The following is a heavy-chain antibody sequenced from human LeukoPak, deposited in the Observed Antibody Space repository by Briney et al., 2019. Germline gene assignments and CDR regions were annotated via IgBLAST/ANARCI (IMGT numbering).Heavy chain of an antibody. CDR3: AKRYGSGSYGY. D-gene: IGHD3-10*01. Sequence: GGSLRLSCAASGFTVGNNYMNWVRQAPGKGLEWVSAISGSGGSTYDADSVKGRFTISRDNSKNTLYLQMNSLRAEDTAVYYCAKRYGSGSYGYWGQGTLVTVSS. CDR1: GFTVGNNY. J-gene: IGHJ4*02. V-gene: IGHV3-23*01. CDR2: ISGSGGST.